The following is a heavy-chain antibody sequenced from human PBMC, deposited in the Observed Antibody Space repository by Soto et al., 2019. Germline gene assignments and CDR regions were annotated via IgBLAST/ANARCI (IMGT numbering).Heavy chain of an antibody. CDR1: GGSISSGGYY. V-gene: IGHV4-31*03. Sequence: PSETLSLTCTVSGGSISSGGYYWSWIRQHPGKGMEWIGYIYYSGSTYYNPYLKSRVTISVDTSKNQFSLKLSSVTAADTAVYYCASRGERVDSSSSFDYWGQGTLVTVSS. D-gene: IGHD6-6*01. CDR2: IYYSGST. CDR3: ASRGERVDSSSSFDY. J-gene: IGHJ4*02.